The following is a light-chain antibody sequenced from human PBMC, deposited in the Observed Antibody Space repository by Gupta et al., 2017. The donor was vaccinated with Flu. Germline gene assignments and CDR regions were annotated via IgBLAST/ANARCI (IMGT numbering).Light chain of an antibody. CDR2: DDR. Sequence: SYMLTQPPSVSVAPGQTASITCGGNNIGSKSVHWYQQKPGQAPALVIYDDRDRPTGIPERFSGSNSGNTAALTISTVEAGDEADYYCQVWDPISDHYVFGAGTKVTVL. J-gene: IGLJ1*01. CDR1: NIGSKS. CDR3: QVWDPISDHYV. V-gene: IGLV3-21*02.